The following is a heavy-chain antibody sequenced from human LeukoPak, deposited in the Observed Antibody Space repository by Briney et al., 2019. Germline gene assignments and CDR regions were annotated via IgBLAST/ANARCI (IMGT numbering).Heavy chain of an antibody. CDR3: AREPLVATMIDP. CDR2: INTDGSRI. V-gene: IGHV3-74*01. D-gene: IGHD5-12*01. CDR1: GFTLSNYW. J-gene: IGHJ5*02. Sequence: GGSLRLSCAASGFTLSNYWMHWVRQAPGKGLVWVSRINTDGSRITYADSVKGRFTISRDNAMNTVYLQMNSLRAEDTAVYYCAREPLVATMIDPWGQGTLVTVSS.